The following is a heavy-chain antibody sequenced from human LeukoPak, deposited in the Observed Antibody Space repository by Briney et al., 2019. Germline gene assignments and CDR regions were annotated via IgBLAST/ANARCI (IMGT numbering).Heavy chain of an antibody. J-gene: IGHJ4*02. Sequence: RPGGSLRLSRAASGFTFDDYGMSWVRQAPGKGLEWVSGINWNSVSTAYADSVKGRFTISRDNAKNSLYLQMNSLRAEDTAVYYCARDWGGRSAVAGTFDYWGQGTLVTVSS. CDR1: GFTFDDYG. CDR2: INWNSVST. D-gene: IGHD6-19*01. V-gene: IGHV3-20*04. CDR3: ARDWGGRSAVAGTFDY.